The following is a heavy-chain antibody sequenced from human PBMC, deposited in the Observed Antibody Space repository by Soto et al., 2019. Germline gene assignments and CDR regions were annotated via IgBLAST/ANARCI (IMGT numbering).Heavy chain of an antibody. CDR2: ISSSGST. J-gene: IGHJ4*02. D-gene: IGHD6-13*01. CDR3: AKTTNSWFDY. V-gene: IGHV4-34*01. Sequence: SETLSLTCAVSGGSFSGYYWTWIRQPPGKGLEWIGQISSSGSTTYNPSLKSRVTISVDTSKNQFSLKLSSVTAADTAVYYCAKTTNSWFDYWGQGTLVTVSS. CDR1: GGSFSGYY.